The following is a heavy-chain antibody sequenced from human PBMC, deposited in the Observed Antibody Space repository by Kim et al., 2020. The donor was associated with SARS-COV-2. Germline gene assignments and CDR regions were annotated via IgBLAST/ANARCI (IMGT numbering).Heavy chain of an antibody. J-gene: IGHJ3*02. D-gene: IGHD2-15*01. CDR3: ASKDRDAFDI. V-gene: IGHV4-59*01. Sequence: STNYTPSLKGRVTISVDTSKNQFSLKLSSVTAADTAVYYCASKDRDAFDIWGQGTMVTVSS. CDR2: ST.